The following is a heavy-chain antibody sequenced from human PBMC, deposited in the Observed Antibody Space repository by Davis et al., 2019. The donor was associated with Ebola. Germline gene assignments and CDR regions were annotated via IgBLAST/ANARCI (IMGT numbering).Heavy chain of an antibody. Sequence: SQTLSLTCAISGNSVPSNSAAWNWTRQSPPRGLEWPGRTYYRSKWYNDYAVSVKSRITINPDTSKNQFSLQLNSVTPEDTAVYYCARQNYYYYGMDVWGQGTTVTVSS. CDR1: GNSVPSNSAA. CDR2: TYYRSKWYN. CDR3: ARQNYYYYGMDV. J-gene: IGHJ6*02. V-gene: IGHV6-1*01.